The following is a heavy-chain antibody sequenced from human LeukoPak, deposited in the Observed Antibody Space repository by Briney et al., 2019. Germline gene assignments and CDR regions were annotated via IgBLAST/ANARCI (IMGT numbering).Heavy chain of an antibody. CDR2: INSDGSST. D-gene: IGHD1-1*01. CDR3: ATDEAATGRLDY. CDR1: GFNFRNYW. J-gene: IGHJ4*02. Sequence: GGSLRLSCAASGFNFRNYWMHWVRQAPGKGLVWVSRINSDGSSTRYADSVKGRFTISRDNAENTLHLQINSLRAEDTAVYYCATDEAATGRLDYWGQGTLVTDSS. V-gene: IGHV3-74*01.